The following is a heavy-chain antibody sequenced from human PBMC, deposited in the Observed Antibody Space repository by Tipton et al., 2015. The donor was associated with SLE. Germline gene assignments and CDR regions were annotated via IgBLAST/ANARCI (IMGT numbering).Heavy chain of an antibody. Sequence: GSLRLSCAASGFTFSSYAMSWVRQAPGKGLEWVSSMTGSGGSTYYADSVKGRFTISRDNSKNTLYLQMNSLGAEDTAVYYCAKEAPRYGSGRGGEPHDAFDIWGQGTMVTVSS. V-gene: IGHV3-23*01. CDR1: GFTFSSYA. CDR2: MTGSGGST. J-gene: IGHJ3*02. CDR3: AKEAPRYGSGRGGEPHDAFDI. D-gene: IGHD3-10*01.